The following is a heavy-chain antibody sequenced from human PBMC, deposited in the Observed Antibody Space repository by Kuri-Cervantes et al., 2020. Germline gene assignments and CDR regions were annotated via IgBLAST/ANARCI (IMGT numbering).Heavy chain of an antibody. CDR1: GYTFTSYG. J-gene: IGHJ4*02. CDR2: MNPDSDNT. Sequence: ASVKVSCKASGYTFTSYGINWVRQATGHGLEWMGWMNPDSDNTGYAQKFQGRVTMTRKTSIRTARMWFSSLRSEATAVYYCARGPNSILWWWGWGQGTLVTVSS. V-gene: IGHV1-8*01. D-gene: IGHD2-21*01. CDR3: ARGPNSILWWWG.